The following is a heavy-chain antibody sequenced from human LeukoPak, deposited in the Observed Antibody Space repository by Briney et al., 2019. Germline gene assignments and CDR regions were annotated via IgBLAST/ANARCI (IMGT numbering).Heavy chain of an antibody. CDR2: ININTGNP. D-gene: IGHD3-22*01. CDR3: ARDTSGYYHGHFDY. CDR1: GYTFTSYA. V-gene: IGHV7-4-1*02. Sequence: GASVKVSCQASGYTFTSYAMNWVRQAPGQGLEWMGWININTGNPTYAQGFTGRFVFSLDTSVSTAYLQISSLKAEDTAVYYCARDTSGYYHGHFDYWGQGTLVTVSS. J-gene: IGHJ4*02.